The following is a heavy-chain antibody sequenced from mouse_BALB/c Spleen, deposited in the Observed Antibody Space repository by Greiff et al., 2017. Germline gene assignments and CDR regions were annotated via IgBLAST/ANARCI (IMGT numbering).Heavy chain of an antibody. CDR3: TGVSNYAVDY. V-gene: IGHV5-6-4*01. CDR1: GFTLSSST. J-gene: IGHJ4*01. CDR2: ISSCGSYI. D-gene: IGHD1-1*01. Sequence: VHLVASGGGLVKPGGSLKLSCAASGFTLSSSTLSWVRQTPEKRLEWVATISSCGSYIYYPASVKSRFTISRDNAKNTLYLQMSSLKSEDTAMYYCTGVSNYAVDYWGQGTSVTVSS.